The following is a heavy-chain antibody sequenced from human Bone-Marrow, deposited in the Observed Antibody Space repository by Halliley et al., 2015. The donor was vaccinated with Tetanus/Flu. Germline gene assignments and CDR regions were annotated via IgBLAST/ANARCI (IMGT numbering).Heavy chain of an antibody. CDR1: GFTFSNHG. J-gene: IGHJ4*01. V-gene: IGHV3-33*01. CDR2: IWHNESKN. CDR3: AGGLGGFYSGYFDS. D-gene: IGHD3-3*01. Sequence: QLVQPGGGVVQPGRSLRLSCAVSGFTFSNHGMYWVLHTPGNGLERGAVIWHNESKNKYVDSVKGRFAIYRDNSKNTMYLQMNSLREEVTAVYCCAGGLGGFYSGYFDSWGQGTLVTVSS.